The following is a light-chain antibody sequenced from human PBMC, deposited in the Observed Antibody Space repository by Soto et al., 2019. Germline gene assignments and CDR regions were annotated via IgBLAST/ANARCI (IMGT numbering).Light chain of an antibody. Sequence: QSALTQPPSASRSPGQSVTISCTGTSSDVGAYNYVSWYQQYPGKATKLMIYEVSKRPSGVPDRFSGSKSGKTASLTVSGLQPEDEAAYYCTSYAGSNIWVFGGGTKLTVL. CDR1: SSDVGAYNY. CDR3: TSYAGSNIWV. V-gene: IGLV2-8*02. J-gene: IGLJ3*02. CDR2: EVS.